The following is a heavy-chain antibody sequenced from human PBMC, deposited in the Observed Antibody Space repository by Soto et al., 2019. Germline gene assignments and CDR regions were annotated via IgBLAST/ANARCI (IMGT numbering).Heavy chain of an antibody. V-gene: IGHV3-11*01. Sequence: GGSLRLSCAASGVTFSDYYMSWIPQAPGKGLEWVSYISSRSSTIFYADSVKGRFTISRDNVKNSLYLQMNSLRAEDTAVYYCASGTNGAFFVYWGQGILVTSPQ. CDR1: GVTFSDYY. CDR2: ISSRSSTI. J-gene: IGHJ4*02. CDR3: ASGTNGAFFVY. D-gene: IGHD2-8*01.